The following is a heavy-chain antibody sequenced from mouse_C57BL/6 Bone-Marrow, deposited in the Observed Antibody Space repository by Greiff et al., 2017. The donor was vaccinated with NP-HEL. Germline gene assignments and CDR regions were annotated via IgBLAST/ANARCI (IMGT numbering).Heavy chain of an antibody. J-gene: IGHJ4*01. CDR1: GYAFSSSW. Sequence: VQLQESGPELVKPGASVKISCKASGYAFSSSWMNWVKQRPGKGLEWIGRIYPGDGDTNYNGKFKGKATLTADKSSSTAYMQLSSLTSEDSAVYFCDSSGAMDYWGQGTSVTVSS. CDR3: DSSGAMDY. CDR2: IYPGDGDT. V-gene: IGHV1-82*01.